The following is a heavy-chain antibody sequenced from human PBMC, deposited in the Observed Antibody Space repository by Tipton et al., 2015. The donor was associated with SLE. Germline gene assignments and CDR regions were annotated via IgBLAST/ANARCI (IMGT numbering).Heavy chain of an antibody. J-gene: IGHJ4*02. CDR2: IYYSGNT. CDR1: GDSISNYF. Sequence: TLSLTCTVSGDSISNYFCTWIRQSPGTGLEWIGYIYYSGNTNYNPSLKSRVTLSVDTSKNHFSLRLSSVTAADTAVYYCARLGSRTYLTLDGFYLDYWGQGILVTVSS. CDR3: ARLGSRTYLTLDGFYLDY. V-gene: IGHV4-59*08. D-gene: IGHD2-2*01.